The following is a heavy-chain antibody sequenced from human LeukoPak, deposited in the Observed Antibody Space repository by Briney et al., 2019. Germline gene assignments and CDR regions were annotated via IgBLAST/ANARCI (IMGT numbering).Heavy chain of an antibody. J-gene: IGHJ5*01. CDR1: GFNFTAYW. CDR2: SHPVNSDT. Sequence: GESLKISCKGTGFNFTAYWIAWVRQVPGKGLEWMGISHPVNSDTKYSPAFQGQVTISADKSTSTAYLQWSSLKASHNAMYYCARHQYYYDSSGNYGWFDSWGQGTLVTVSS. CDR3: ARHQYYYDSSGNYGWFDS. V-gene: IGHV5-51*01. D-gene: IGHD3-22*01.